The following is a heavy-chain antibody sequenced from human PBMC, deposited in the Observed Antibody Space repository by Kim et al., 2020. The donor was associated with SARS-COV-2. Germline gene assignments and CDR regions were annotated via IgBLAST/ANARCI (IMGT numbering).Heavy chain of an antibody. CDR3: ARDRDSSSWYGGGPYYYSYYGMDV. V-gene: IGHV3-21*01. CDR1: GFTFSSYS. J-gene: IGHJ6*02. Sequence: GGSLRLSCAASGFTFSSYSMNWVRQAPGKGLEWVSSISSSSSYIYYADSVKGRFTISRDNAKNSLYLQMNSLRAEDTAVYYCARDRDSSSWYGGGPYYYSYYGMDVWGQGTTVTVSS. D-gene: IGHD6-13*01. CDR2: ISSSSSYI.